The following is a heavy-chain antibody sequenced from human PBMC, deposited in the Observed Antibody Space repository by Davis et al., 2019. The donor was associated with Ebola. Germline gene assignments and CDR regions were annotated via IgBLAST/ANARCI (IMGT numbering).Heavy chain of an antibody. Sequence: AASVTVSCKASGYTFTSYDINWVRQATGQGLEWMGWLNPNSGNTDSTHKFQGRLTMTKNISIGTAYMELSTLTSEDTAVYYCAGRVYSRSGFDSWGQGTLVTVSS. CDR1: GYTFTSYD. CDR3: AGRVYSRSGFDS. V-gene: IGHV1-8*01. CDR2: LNPNSGNT. J-gene: IGHJ4*02. D-gene: IGHD2-8*01.